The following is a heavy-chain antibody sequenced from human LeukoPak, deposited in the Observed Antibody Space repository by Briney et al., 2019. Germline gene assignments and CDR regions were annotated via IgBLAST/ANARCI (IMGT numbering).Heavy chain of an antibody. V-gene: IGHV3-23*01. D-gene: IGHD1-14*01. CDR1: EFPFSVYA. J-gene: IGHJ4*02. CDR2: IDASGSDT. Sequence: GGSLRLSCEVSEFPFSVYAMAWVRQAPGQGLEWVSAIDASGSDTYYTDSVKGRFTISRDNSKNTVYLQMNSLRVEDTAVYYCANYRKPQGLDYWGQGTLVTVSS. CDR3: ANYRKPQGLDY.